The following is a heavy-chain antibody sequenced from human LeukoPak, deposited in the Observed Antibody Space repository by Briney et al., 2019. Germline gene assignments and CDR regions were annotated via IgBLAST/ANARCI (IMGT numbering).Heavy chain of an antibody. D-gene: IGHD3-22*01. V-gene: IGHV1-69*05. CDR2: IIPIFGTA. CDR3: AREMPPAYYYDSSGYYHGAFDI. Sequence: ASVKVSCKASGGTFSSYAISWVRQAPGQGLEWMGGIIPIFGTANYAQKFQGRVMITTDESTSTAYMELSSLRSEDTAVYYCAREMPPAYYYDSSGYYHGAFDIWGQGIMVTVSS. J-gene: IGHJ3*02. CDR1: GGTFSSYA.